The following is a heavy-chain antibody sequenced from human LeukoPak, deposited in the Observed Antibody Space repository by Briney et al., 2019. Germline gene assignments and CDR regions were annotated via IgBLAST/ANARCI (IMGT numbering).Heavy chain of an antibody. CDR3: AKREYNFWSGYFF. D-gene: IGHD3-3*01. CDR2: INDSGGST. Sequence: AGGSLRLSCAASGFTFRSYAMTWVRQAPGKGLEWVSYINDSGGSTYYADSVEGRFTISRDNSKNTLYLQMNSLRAEDTAVYYCAKREYNFWSGYFFWGQGTLVTVSS. J-gene: IGHJ4*02. CDR1: GFTFRSYA. V-gene: IGHV3-23*01.